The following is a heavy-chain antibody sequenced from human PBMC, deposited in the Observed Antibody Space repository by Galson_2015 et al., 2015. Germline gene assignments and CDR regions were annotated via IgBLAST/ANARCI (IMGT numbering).Heavy chain of an antibody. CDR2: IGGSGGST. J-gene: IGHJ4*02. D-gene: IGHD6-19*01. V-gene: IGHV3-23*01. Sequence: SLRLSCAASGFTFSYNVMSWVAQPPGKGLEWASAIGGSGGSTYNADSVKGRFTISRDNTKNTLYLQTNSPRAEDTAIYYCARGGWGTRFDYWGQGTLVTVSS. CDR1: GFTFSYNV. CDR3: ARGGWGTRFDY.